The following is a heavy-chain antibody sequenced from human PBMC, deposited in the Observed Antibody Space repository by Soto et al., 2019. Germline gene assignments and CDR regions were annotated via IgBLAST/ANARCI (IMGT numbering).Heavy chain of an antibody. J-gene: IGHJ6*03. CDR2: INGYNGNA. CDR3: ARDHRKNVVVVPAAYYYYMDV. Sequence: ASVKVSCKASGDMFASYGMTSVRQAPGQGLEWVGWINGYNGNANYAQKFQGRVTLTTDTSTTTAYLELRSLTSDDTAVYYCARDHRKNVVVVPAAYYYYMDVWGQGTTVTVSS. CDR1: GDMFASYG. V-gene: IGHV1-18*01. D-gene: IGHD2-2*01.